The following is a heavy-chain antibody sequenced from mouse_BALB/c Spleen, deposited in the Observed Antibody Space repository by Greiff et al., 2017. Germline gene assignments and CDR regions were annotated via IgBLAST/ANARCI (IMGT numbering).Heavy chain of an antibody. Sequence: QVQLQQSGAELARPGASVKMSCKASGYTFTSYTMHWVKQRPGQGLEWIGYINPSSGYTNYNQKFKDKATLTADKSSSTAYMQLSSLTSEDSAVYYCAMGDYVDYAMDYWGQGTSVTVSS. CDR2: INPSSGYT. J-gene: IGHJ4*01. CDR1: GYTFTSYT. CDR3: AMGDYVDYAMDY. D-gene: IGHD2-13*01. V-gene: IGHV1-4*01.